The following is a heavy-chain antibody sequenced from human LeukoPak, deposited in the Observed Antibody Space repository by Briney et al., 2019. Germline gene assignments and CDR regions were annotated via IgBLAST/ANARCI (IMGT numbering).Heavy chain of an antibody. CDR3: ARERTGPLFDY. Sequence: SETLSLTCTVSGGSISSSSYYWGWIRQPPGKGLEWIGSIYYTGNTYYNPSLKSRVTISVDTSKNQFSLRLDSVTAADTAVYYCARERTGPLFDYWGQGTLVTVSS. CDR2: IYYTGNT. J-gene: IGHJ4*02. CDR1: GGSISSSSYY. V-gene: IGHV4-39*07.